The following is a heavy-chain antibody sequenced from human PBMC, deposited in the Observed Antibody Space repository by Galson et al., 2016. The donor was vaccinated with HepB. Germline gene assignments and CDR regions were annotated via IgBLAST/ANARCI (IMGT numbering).Heavy chain of an antibody. Sequence: LSLTCTVSGDSISDTTYYWGWIRQSPGEGLEWIGSLYHTGSTYYNPSLKSRVTISVDTYRKNFSLKVSSVAAADTAIYYCAGQRNRLYGDYFDYWGQGTLVTVSS. J-gene: IGHJ4*02. V-gene: IGHV4-39*01. CDR2: LYHTGST. CDR3: AGQRNRLYGDYFDY. CDR1: GDSISDTTYY. D-gene: IGHD4-17*01.